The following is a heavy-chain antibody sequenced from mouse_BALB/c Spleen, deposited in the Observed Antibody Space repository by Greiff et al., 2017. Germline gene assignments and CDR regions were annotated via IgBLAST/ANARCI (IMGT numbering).Heavy chain of an antibody. J-gene: IGHJ3*01. CDR3: ARDDYAKRGAY. CDR2: ISSGGSYT. V-gene: IGHV5-9-4*01. CDR1: GFTFSSYA. Sequence: EVMLVESGGGLVKPGGSLKLSCAASGFTFSSYAMSWVRQSPEKRLEWVAEISSGGSYTYYPDTVTGRFTISRDNAKNTLYLEMSSLRSEDTAMYYCARDDYAKRGAYWGQGTLVTVSA. D-gene: IGHD1-1*02.